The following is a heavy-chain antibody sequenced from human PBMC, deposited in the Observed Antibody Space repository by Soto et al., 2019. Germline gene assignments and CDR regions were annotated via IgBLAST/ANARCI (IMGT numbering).Heavy chain of an antibody. CDR2: IIPILGIA. D-gene: IGHD6-6*01. V-gene: IGHV1-69*02. Sequence: PLASVKVSCKASGGTFSSYTISWVRQAPGQGLEWMGRIIPILGIANYAQKFQGRVTITADKSTSTAYMELSSLRSEDTAVYYCARAEGGSPRIAARAGWFDPWGQGTLVTVSS. J-gene: IGHJ5*02. CDR3: ARAEGGSPRIAARAGWFDP. CDR1: GGTFSSYT.